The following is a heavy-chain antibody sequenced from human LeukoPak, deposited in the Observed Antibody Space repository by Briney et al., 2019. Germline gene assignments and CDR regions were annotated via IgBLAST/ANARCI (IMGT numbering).Heavy chain of an antibody. CDR2: ISGYYGST. J-gene: IGHJ3*02. CDR1: GFTFDNYA. D-gene: IGHD3-3*01. Sequence: GGSLRLSCAASGFTFDNYAMHWVRQVPGKGLEWVSTISGYYGSTNYADSVRGRFTISRDNSNNTLYLQMTSLRAEDTAIYYCAKDLEGAEPDAFDIWGQGTMVTVSS. CDR3: AKDLEGAEPDAFDI. V-gene: IGHV3-23*01.